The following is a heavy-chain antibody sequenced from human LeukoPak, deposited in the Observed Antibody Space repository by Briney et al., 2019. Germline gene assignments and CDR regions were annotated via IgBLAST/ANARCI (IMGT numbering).Heavy chain of an antibody. CDR1: GYSFTSYW. D-gene: IGHD1-7*01. CDR2: IYPGDSDT. CDR3: ARDPVNWNYFPTAWTFDY. J-gene: IGHJ4*02. Sequence: GESLKISCKGSGYSFTSYWIGWVRQMPGKGLEWMGIIYPGDSDTRYSPSFQGQVTISADKSISTAYLQWSSLKASDTAVYYCARDPVNWNYFPTAWTFDYWGQGTLVTVSS. V-gene: IGHV5-51*01.